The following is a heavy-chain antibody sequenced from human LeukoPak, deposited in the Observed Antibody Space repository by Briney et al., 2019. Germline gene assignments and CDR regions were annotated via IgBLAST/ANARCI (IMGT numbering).Heavy chain of an antibody. CDR3: ARASSPFDWLPYGMDV. V-gene: IGHV4-59*01. Sequence: SETLSLTCTVSGGSISSYYWSWIRQPPGKGLEWIGYIYYSGSTNYNPSLKGRVTISVDTSKNQFSLKLSSVTAADTAVYYCARASSPFDWLPYGMDVWGQGTTVTVSS. D-gene: IGHD3-9*01. CDR1: GGSISSYY. J-gene: IGHJ6*02. CDR2: IYYSGST.